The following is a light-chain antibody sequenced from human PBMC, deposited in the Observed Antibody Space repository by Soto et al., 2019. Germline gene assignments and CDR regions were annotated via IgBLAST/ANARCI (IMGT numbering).Light chain of an antibody. J-gene: IGLJ7*01. CDR1: SSDVGGYNY. V-gene: IGLV2-14*01. Sequence: QSVLTQPASVSGSPGQSITISCTGTSSDVGGYNYVSWYQQHPGKAPKLMIYEVSNRPSGVSNRFPGSKSGNTASLTISGLQAEDEADYYCSSYTSINTWVFGGGTQLTVL. CDR2: EVS. CDR3: SSYTSINTWV.